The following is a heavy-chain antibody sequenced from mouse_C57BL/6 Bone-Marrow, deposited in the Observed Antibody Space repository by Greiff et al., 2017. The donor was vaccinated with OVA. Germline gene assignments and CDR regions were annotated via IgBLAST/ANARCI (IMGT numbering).Heavy chain of an antibody. CDR1: GFTFSSYA. V-gene: IGHV5-4*03. CDR2: ISDGGSYT. J-gene: IGHJ3*01. Sequence: EVKLVESGGGLVKPGGSLKLSCAASGFTFSSYAMSWVRQTPEKRLEWVATISDGGSYTYYPDNVKGRFTISRDNAKNNLYLQMSHLKSEDTAMYYCARVRGVLAYWGQGTLVTVSA. CDR3: ARVRGVLAY.